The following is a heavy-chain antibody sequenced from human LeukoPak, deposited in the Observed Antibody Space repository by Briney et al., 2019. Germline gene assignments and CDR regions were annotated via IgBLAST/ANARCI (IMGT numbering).Heavy chain of an antibody. CDR2: MNPKSGNT. D-gene: IGHD1-26*01. CDR3: ARDTISRPGSGSWVHYYYYYMDV. CDR1: GYTFTNHD. V-gene: IGHV1-8*01. Sequence: ASVKVSCKASGYTFTNHDINWVRQASGQGLEWMGWMNPKSGNTGYLQKFQGRVTTTRDTSMSTASMELSSLTSEDTAVYYCARDTISRPGSGSWVHYYYYYMDVWGKGTTVTVSS. J-gene: IGHJ6*03.